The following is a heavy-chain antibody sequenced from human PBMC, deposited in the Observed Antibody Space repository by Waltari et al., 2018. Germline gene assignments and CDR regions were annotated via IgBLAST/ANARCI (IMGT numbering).Heavy chain of an antibody. V-gene: IGHV3-48*03. CDR2: ISSSGSTI. CDR1: GFTFSSYE. Sequence: EVQLVESGGGLVQPGGSLRLSCAASGFTFSSYEMNWVRQAPGQGLEWVSDISSSGSTITYADSVKGRFTISRDNAKNSLYLQMNSLRAEDTAVYYCARKNYRPGIAAAGFGGFDYWGQGTLVTVSS. D-gene: IGHD6-13*01. J-gene: IGHJ4*02. CDR3: ARKNYRPGIAAAGFGGFDY.